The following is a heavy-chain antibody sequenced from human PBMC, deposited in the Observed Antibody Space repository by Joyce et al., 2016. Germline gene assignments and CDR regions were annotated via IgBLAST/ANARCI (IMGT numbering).Heavy chain of an antibody. J-gene: IGHJ4*02. CDR1: GFTVSNNY. Sequence: EVQLVGSGGGLIQPGGSLRLSCAASGFTVSNNYMTWVRQAPGKGLEWVSFIYSGGDTYYADSVKGRFTISRDKNTLYLQMNSLRVEDTAVYYCARVPGFHWGQGTLVTVSS. CDR2: IYSGGDT. V-gene: IGHV3-53*01. CDR3: ARVPGFH.